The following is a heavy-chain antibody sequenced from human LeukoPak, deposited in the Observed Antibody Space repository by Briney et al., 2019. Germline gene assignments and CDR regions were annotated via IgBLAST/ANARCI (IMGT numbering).Heavy chain of an antibody. CDR1: GFTFSSYA. D-gene: IGHD6-13*01. CDR2: ISGSGGST. V-gene: IGHV3-23*01. Sequence: GGSLRLSCAASGFTFSSYAMSWVRQAPGKGLEWVSAISGSGGSTYYADSVKGRFTISRDNSKNTLYLQMNSLRAEDTAVYYCASSLRVYHRYYYYMDVWGKGTTVTVSS. CDR3: ASSLRVYHRYYYYMDV. J-gene: IGHJ6*03.